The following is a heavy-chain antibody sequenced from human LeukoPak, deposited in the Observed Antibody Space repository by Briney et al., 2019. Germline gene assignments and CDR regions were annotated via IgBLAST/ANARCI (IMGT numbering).Heavy chain of an antibody. Sequence: SETLSLTCTVSGGSISSSSYYWGWIRQPPGKGLEWIGSIYYSGSTYYNPSLKSRVTISVDTSKNQFSPKLSSVTAADTAVYYCAREPGRQLVSSDAFDIWGQGTMVTVSS. J-gene: IGHJ3*02. CDR3: AREPGRQLVSSDAFDI. CDR1: GGSISSSSYY. D-gene: IGHD6-13*01. CDR2: IYYSGST. V-gene: IGHV4-39*07.